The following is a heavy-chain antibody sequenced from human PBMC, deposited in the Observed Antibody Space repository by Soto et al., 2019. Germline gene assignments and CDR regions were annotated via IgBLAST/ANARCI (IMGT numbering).Heavy chain of an antibody. CDR3: ARGYCSSTSCFHYYYYGMDV. J-gene: IGHJ6*02. CDR1: GFTFSSYG. Sequence: PGGSLRLSCAAYGFTFSSYGMHWVRQAPGKXLEWVAVIWYDGSNKYYADSVKGRFTISRDNSKNTPYLQMNSLRAEDTAVYYCARGYCSSTSCFHYYYYGMDVWGQGTTVTVSS. CDR2: IWYDGSNK. D-gene: IGHD2-2*01. V-gene: IGHV3-33*01.